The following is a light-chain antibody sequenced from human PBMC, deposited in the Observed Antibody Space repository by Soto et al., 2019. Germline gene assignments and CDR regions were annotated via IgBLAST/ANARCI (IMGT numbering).Light chain of an antibody. Sequence: EIVMTQSPATLSVSPGERATLSCRASQSVSSNLAWYQQKPGQAPRLLIYGASTRATGIPARFSVSGSGTEFTLTLSSLQSEDFAVYYCQQYNNWPHTFGQGTKVEIK. V-gene: IGKV3-15*01. CDR1: QSVSSN. J-gene: IGKJ1*01. CDR2: GAS. CDR3: QQYNNWPHT.